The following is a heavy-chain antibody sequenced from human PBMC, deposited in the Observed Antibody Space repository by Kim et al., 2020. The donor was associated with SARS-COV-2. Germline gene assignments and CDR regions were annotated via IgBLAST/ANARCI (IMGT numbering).Heavy chain of an antibody. J-gene: IGHJ3*02. Sequence: GSTYYADSVKGRFTISRDNSKNTLYLQMNSLRAEDTAVYYCANHPAFDIWGQGTMVTVSS. V-gene: IGHV3-23*01. CDR2: GST. CDR3: ANHPAFDI.